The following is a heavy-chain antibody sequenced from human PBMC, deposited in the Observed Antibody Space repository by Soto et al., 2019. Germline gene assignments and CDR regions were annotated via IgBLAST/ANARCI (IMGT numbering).Heavy chain of an antibody. Sequence: PGGSLRLSCAASGFTFSGYGMHWVRKAPGKGLEWVAVTRHDGSNTYYADSVRGRFTISRDNSNKMLYLQMNSLRAEDTAVYYCARDGVGTTTYFGYFDYWGQGTLVTVSS. D-gene: IGHD1-26*01. V-gene: IGHV3-33*01. CDR1: GFTFSGYG. CDR2: TRHDGSNT. CDR3: ARDGVGTTTYFGYFDY. J-gene: IGHJ4*02.